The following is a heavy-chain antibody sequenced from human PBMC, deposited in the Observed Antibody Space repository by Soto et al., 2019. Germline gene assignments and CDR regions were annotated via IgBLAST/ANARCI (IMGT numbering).Heavy chain of an antibody. V-gene: IGHV5-51*01. CDR1: GFTFTSYW. CDR3: ARQGEGFYQRQIDF. CDR2: VFPGDSDT. J-gene: IGHJ4*02. D-gene: IGHD3-10*01. Sequence: PGESLKISCKGSGFTFTSYWIAWVRQMPGKGPEWMGVVFPGDSDTRYSPSFQGQVIISADKPTSTAYLQWSSLKASDTAIYYCARQGEGFYQRQIDFWGQGTLVKVSS.